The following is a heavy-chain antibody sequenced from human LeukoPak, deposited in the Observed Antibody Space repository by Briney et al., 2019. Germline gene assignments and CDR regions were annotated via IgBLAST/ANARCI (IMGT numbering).Heavy chain of an antibody. V-gene: IGHV3-66*01. D-gene: IGHD5-24*01. Sequence: GSLRLSCAASGFTVSSNYMSWVRQAPGKGLEWVSVIYSGGSTYYADSVKGRFTISRDNSKNTLYLQMNSLRAEDTAVYYCARDLRDGYNFYFDYWGQGTLVTVSS. CDR3: ARDLRDGYNFYFDY. CDR1: GFTVSSNY. J-gene: IGHJ4*02. CDR2: IYSGGST.